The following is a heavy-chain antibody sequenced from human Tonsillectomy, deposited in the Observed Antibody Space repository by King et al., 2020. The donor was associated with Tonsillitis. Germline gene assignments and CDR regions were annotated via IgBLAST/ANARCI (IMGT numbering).Heavy chain of an antibody. D-gene: IGHD5-18*01. CDR1: GGSISSYY. V-gene: IGHV4-59*01. Sequence: VQLQESGPGLVKPSETLSLTCTVSGGSISSYYWGWIRQPPGKGLEWIGYIYYSGSTNYNPSLKSRVTISVDTSKKQFSLKLSSVPAADTAVYYCGRSRIQLWSPNTASCFDYWGQGTLVTVSS. J-gene: IGHJ4*02. CDR2: IYYSGST. CDR3: GRSRIQLWSPNTASCFDY.